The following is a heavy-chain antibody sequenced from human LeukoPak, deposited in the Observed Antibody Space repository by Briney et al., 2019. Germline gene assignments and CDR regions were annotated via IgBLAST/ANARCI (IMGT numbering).Heavy chain of an antibody. CDR2: IYHSGST. CDR1: GGSISSGGYS. V-gene: IGHV4-30-2*01. CDR3: ARGECNGGSCLNWFDP. Sequence: TLSLTCAVSGGSISSGGYSWSWIRQPPGKGLEWIGYIYHSGSTYYNPSLKSRVTISVDRSKNQFSLKLSSVTAADTAVYYCARGECNGGSCLNWFDPWGQGTLVTVSS. J-gene: IGHJ5*02. D-gene: IGHD2-15*01.